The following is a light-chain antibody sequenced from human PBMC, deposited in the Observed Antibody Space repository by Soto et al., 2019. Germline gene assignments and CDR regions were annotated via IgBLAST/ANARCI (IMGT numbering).Light chain of an antibody. Sequence: QSALTQPPSASGSPVQSVTIPCTGTSSDVGGYNYGSWYQQHPGKAPKLIIYEVSERPSGVPDRFSGSKSGNTASLTVSGLQAEDDADYYCSSYAGSKNLGVFGGGTKVTVL. J-gene: IGLJ3*02. CDR1: SSDVGGYNY. V-gene: IGLV2-8*01. CDR2: EVS. CDR3: SSYAGSKNLGV.